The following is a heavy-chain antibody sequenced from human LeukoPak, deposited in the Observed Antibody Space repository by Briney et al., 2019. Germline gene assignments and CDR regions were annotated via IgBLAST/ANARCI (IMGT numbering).Heavy chain of an antibody. CDR1: GFTFSTYE. J-gene: IGHJ4*02. CDR2: ITNRGRTT. Sequence: GGSLRLSCAASGFTFSTYEMIWVRQAPGKGLEWLSYITNRGRTTYYADSVRGRFTISRDNANNSLYLHMNSLRAEDTAVYYCARAGRFRNMVGDISGYLGVDFWGQGTLVTVSS. V-gene: IGHV3-48*03. D-gene: IGHD3-22*01. CDR3: ARAGRFRNMVGDISGYLGVDF.